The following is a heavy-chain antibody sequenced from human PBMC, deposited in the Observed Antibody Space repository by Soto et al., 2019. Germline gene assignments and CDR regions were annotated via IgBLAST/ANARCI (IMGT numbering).Heavy chain of an antibody. D-gene: IGHD3-9*01. CDR3: ARASPRDILTGYFGPSDAFDI. J-gene: IGHJ3*02. Sequence: SQTLSLTCAISGDSVSSNSAAWNWIRQSPSRGLEWLGRTYYRSKRYNDYAVSVKSRITINPDTSKNQFSLQLHSVTAEDTAVYYCARASPRDILTGYFGPSDAFDIWGQGTMVTVSS. CDR1: GDSVSSNSAA. V-gene: IGHV6-1*01. CDR2: TYYRSKRYN.